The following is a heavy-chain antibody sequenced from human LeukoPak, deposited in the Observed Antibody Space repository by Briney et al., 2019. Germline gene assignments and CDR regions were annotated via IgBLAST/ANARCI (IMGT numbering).Heavy chain of an antibody. CDR2: IHDSGRT. J-gene: IGHJ3*01. V-gene: IGHV4-59*07. CDR3: ARAQWLPIDCYNE. Sequence: SDTLSLTCTVSRGSISGAYWTWSRQSPGGGLEWIGYIHDSGRTDYNPSLGSRITISMDTSKSQFSLRLRSVTAADTAVYYCARAQWLPIDCYNEWGQGTVVTVSS. CDR1: RGSISGAY. D-gene: IGHD6-19*01.